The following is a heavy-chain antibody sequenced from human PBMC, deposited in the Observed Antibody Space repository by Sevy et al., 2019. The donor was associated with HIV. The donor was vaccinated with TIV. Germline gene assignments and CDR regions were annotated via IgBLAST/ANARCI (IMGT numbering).Heavy chain of an antibody. CDR1: GGSISIGDYY. V-gene: IGHV4-30-4*01. J-gene: IGHJ4*02. CDR3: ARGQGDGDRSTPPFDY. CDR2: VYHSGPT. Sequence: SETLSLTCTVSGGSISIGDYYWSWIRQPPGKGLEWIGYVYHSGPTHYNPSLRSPVTMSIDTSKNQFSLKLSSVTAADTAVYYCARGQGDGDRSTPPFDYWGLGTLVTVSS. D-gene: IGHD4-17*01.